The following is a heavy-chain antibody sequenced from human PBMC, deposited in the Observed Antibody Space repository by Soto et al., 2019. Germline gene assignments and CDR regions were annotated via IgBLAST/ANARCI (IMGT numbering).Heavy chain of an antibody. J-gene: IGHJ6*02. Sequence: EVQLVETGGGLIQPGGSLRLSCAASGFTVSTSYMNWVRQAPGKGLEWVSFIQSRGATYHADSVKGRFTISRDNSKNTLSLQMTSLRAEDTAVYYCARAKPGNYYYYGMDVWGQGTTVTVSS. CDR3: ARAKPGNYYYYGMDV. CDR2: IQSRGAT. CDR1: GFTVSTSY. V-gene: IGHV3-53*02. D-gene: IGHD3-16*01.